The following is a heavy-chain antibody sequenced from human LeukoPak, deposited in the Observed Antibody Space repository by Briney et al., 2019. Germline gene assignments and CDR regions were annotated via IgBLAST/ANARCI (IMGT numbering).Heavy chain of an antibody. J-gene: IGHJ4*02. CDR1: GGSLSSYY. CDR3: GRNLGSGSDH. D-gene: IGHD3-10*01. Sequence: PSENLSLTCTVSGGSLSSYYFSWIRQSPGKGLEWIGYTHYRGDINYNPSLKSRLTMSVDASSNQVSLKLSSVTAADAAVYYCGRNLGSGSDHWGQGTLVTVSS. V-gene: IGHV4-59*01. CDR2: THYRGDI.